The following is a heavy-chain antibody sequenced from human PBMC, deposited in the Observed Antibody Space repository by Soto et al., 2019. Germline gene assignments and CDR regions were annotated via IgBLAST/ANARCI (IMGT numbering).Heavy chain of an antibody. CDR3: SKRPTWAVPFDY. J-gene: IGHJ4*02. D-gene: IGHD1-1*01. Sequence: PGGSLRLSCAASGFTFSSYAMSWVRQAPGKWLEWVSAISGSGGSTYYADSVKGRFTISRDNSKNTLYLQMNSLRAEDTAVYYCSKRPTWAVPFDYWGQGPLVTLSS. CDR2: ISGSGGST. V-gene: IGHV3-23*01. CDR1: GFTFSSYA.